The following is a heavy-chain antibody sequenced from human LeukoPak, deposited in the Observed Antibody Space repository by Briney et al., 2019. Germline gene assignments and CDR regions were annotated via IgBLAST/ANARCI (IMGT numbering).Heavy chain of an antibody. CDR1: GFTFSNAW. Sequence: GGSLRLLCAASGFTFSNAWMSWVRQAPGKGLEWVGRIKSKTDGGTTDYAAPVKGRFTISRDDSKNTLYLQMNSLKTEDTAVYYCTTDRAFGELVIWGQGTMVTVSS. CDR2: IKSKTDGGTT. CDR3: TTDRAFGELVI. D-gene: IGHD3-10*01. J-gene: IGHJ3*02. V-gene: IGHV3-15*01.